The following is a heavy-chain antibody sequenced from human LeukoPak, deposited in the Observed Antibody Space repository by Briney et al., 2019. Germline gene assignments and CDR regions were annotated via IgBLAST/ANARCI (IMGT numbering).Heavy chain of an antibody. D-gene: IGHD3-16*02. CDR2: ISSSSTI. CDR1: GFTFSSYS. Sequence: PGGSLRLSCAASGFTFSSYSMNWVRQAPGQGLEWVSYISSSSTIYYADSVKGRFTISRDNAKNSLYLQMNSLRAEDTAVYYCARDDYDYVWGSYRFDAFDIWGQGTMVTVSS. J-gene: IGHJ3*02. V-gene: IGHV3-48*01. CDR3: ARDDYDYVWGSYRFDAFDI.